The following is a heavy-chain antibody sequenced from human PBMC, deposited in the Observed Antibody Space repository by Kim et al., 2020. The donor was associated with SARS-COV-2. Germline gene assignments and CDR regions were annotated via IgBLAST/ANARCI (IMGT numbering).Heavy chain of an antibody. J-gene: IGHJ4*02. CDR3: AREGIAAAGTRRYFGY. V-gene: IGHV4-39*07. CDR2: IYYSGST. CDR1: GGSISSSSYY. Sequence: SETLSLTCTVSGGSISSSSYYWGWIRQPPGKGLEWIGSIYYSGSTYYNPSLKSRVTISVDTSKNQFSLKLSSVTAADTAVYYCAREGIAAAGTRRYFGYWGQGTLVTVSS. D-gene: IGHD6-13*01.